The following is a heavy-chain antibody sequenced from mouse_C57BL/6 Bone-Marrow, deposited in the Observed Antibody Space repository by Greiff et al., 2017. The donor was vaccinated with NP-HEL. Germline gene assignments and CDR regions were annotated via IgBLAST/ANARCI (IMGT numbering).Heavy chain of an antibody. CDR1: GFNIKDYY. D-gene: IGHD1-1*01. V-gene: IGHV14-1*01. CDR3: TNLYYYGSSHDAMDY. CDR2: IDPEDGDT. Sequence: EVQGVESGAELVRPGASVKLSCTASGFNIKDYYMHWVKQRPEQGLEWIGRIDPEDGDTEYAPKFKGKATLTADTSSNTAYLQLSSLTSEDTAVYYCTNLYYYGSSHDAMDYWGQGTSVTVSS. J-gene: IGHJ4*01.